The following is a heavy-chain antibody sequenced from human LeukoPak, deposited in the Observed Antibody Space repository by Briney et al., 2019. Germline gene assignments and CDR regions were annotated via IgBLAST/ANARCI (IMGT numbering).Heavy chain of an antibody. CDR1: GYTFTGYY. D-gene: IGHD2-2*01. Sequence: GASVKVSCKASGYTFTGYYMHWVRQAPGQGLERMGWINPNSGGTNYAQKFQGRVTMTRDTSISTAYMELSRLRSDDTAVYYCAGGCSSTSCHPPHYYYYYMDVWGKGTTVTVSS. J-gene: IGHJ6*03. CDR2: INPNSGGT. V-gene: IGHV1-2*02. CDR3: AGGCSSTSCHPPHYYYYYMDV.